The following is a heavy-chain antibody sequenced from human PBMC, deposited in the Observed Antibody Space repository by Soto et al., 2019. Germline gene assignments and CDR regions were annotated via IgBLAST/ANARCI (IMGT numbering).Heavy chain of an antibody. CDR1: GGTFDTYA. CDR2: IIPMFGTP. Sequence: QVQLVQSGAEGRKPGSSVRVSCKAAGGTFDTYAVSWVRQPPGQGFGWRGGIIPMFGTPYYAQRFQGRVTITADESTGTAYMELRSLRSEDTAVYFCARDRDFGNYFDSAYWGQGTLVTVSS. CDR3: ARDRDFGNYFDSAY. D-gene: IGHD1-26*01. V-gene: IGHV1-69*01. J-gene: IGHJ4*02.